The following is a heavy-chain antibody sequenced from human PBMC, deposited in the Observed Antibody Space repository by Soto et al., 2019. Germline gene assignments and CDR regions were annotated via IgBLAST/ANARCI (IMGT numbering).Heavy chain of an antibody. CDR3: AKDLGYSSTRAYYGMDV. D-gene: IGHD6-13*01. CDR2: ISYDGSNK. Sequence: QVQLVESGGGVVQPGRSLRLSCAASGFTFSSYGMHWVRQAPGKGLEWVAVISYDGSNKYYADSVKGRFTISRDNSKNTLYPQMNSLRAEDTAVYYCAKDLGYSSTRAYYGMDVWGQGTTVTVSS. CDR1: GFTFSSYG. V-gene: IGHV3-30*18. J-gene: IGHJ6*02.